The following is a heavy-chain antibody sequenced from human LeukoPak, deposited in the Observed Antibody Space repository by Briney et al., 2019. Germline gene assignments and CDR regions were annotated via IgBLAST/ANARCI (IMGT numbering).Heavy chain of an antibody. D-gene: IGHD2-2*01. Sequence: GAPLKISCKGSGSRFTSYWIGWVRQLPGKGLEWMGIIYPGDSDTRYTPSFQGQVTMSADKSISTAYLQWSSLKASDTAMYYCARHGIKAMLVYYYYMDVWGKGTTVTVAS. CDR2: IYPGDSDT. V-gene: IGHV5-51*01. CDR3: ARHGIKAMLVYYYYMDV. J-gene: IGHJ6*03. CDR1: GSRFTSYW.